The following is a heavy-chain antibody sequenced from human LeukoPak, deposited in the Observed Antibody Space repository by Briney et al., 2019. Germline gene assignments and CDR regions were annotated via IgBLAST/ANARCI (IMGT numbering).Heavy chain of an antibody. Sequence: ASVKVSCKASGYTFTGYYMHWVRQAPGQGLEWMGWINPNSGGTNYAQKFQGRVTMTRDTSISTAYMELSRLRSDDTAVYYCARDGIPHNTAMVLYYFDYWGQGTLVTVSS. D-gene: IGHD5-18*01. CDR2: INPNSGGT. V-gene: IGHV1-2*02. CDR3: ARDGIPHNTAMVLYYFDY. J-gene: IGHJ4*02. CDR1: GYTFTGYY.